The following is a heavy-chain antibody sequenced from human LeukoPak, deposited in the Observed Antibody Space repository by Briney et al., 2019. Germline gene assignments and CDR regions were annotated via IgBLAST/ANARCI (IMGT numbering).Heavy chain of an antibody. Sequence: ASVKVSCKASGYTFTGYYMHWVRQAPGQGLEWMGWINPNSGGTNYAQKFQGRVTMTRDTSISTAYMELSRPRSDDTAVYYCAREVGYCSSTSCYMLDYWGQGTLVTVSS. CDR1: GYTFTGYY. J-gene: IGHJ4*02. V-gene: IGHV1-2*02. CDR2: INPNSGGT. D-gene: IGHD2-2*02. CDR3: AREVGYCSSTSCYMLDY.